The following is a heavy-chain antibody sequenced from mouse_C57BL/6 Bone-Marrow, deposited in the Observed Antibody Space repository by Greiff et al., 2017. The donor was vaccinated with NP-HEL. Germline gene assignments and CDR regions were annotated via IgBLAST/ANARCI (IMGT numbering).Heavy chain of an antibody. CDR2: INPSSGYT. D-gene: IGHD1-1*01. J-gene: IGHJ1*03. CDR1: GYTFTSYT. V-gene: IGHV1-4*01. CDR3: ARRGNYGSSYWYFDV. Sequence: VQLQQSGAELARPGASVKMSCKASGYTFTSYTMHWVKQRPGQGLEWIGYINPSSGYTKYNQKFKDKATLTADNSSSTAYMQLSSLTSEDSADDYCARRGNYGSSYWYFDVWGTGTTVTVSS.